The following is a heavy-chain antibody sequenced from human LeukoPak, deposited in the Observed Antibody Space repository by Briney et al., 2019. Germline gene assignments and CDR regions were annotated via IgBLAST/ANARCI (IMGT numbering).Heavy chain of an antibody. CDR3: ARDPSSGWYDY. J-gene: IGHJ4*02. V-gene: IGHV3-23*01. Sequence: GGSLRLSCLTSGFTLSTNAMSWVRQAPGKGLEWVSAISGSGGSTYYADSVKGRFTISRDNSKNTLYLQMNSLRAEDTAVYYCARDPSSGWYDYWGQGTLVTVSS. CDR2: ISGSGGST. CDR1: GFTLSTNA. D-gene: IGHD6-19*01.